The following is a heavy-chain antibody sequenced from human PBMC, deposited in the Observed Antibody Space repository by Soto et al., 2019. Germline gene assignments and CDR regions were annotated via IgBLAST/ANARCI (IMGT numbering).Heavy chain of an antibody. V-gene: IGHV4-31*03. J-gene: IGHJ6*02. D-gene: IGHD4-17*01. CDR1: GATISSGGFY. Sequence: QVQLQESGPGLMEASQTLSLTCTVSGATISSGGFYWSWIRQRPGKGLEWIGHIYYTGTTSYNPSLNSRVTISLDMSSNQFSLKLRSVTAADTAKYFCARDDSFYGEPGYGMNVWGQGTTVTVSS. CDR3: ARDDSFYGEPGYGMNV. CDR2: IYYTGTT.